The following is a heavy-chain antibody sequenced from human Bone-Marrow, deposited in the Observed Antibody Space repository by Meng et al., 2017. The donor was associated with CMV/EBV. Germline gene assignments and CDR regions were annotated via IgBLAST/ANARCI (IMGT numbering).Heavy chain of an antibody. Sequence: ASVKVSCKASGYTFTGYYMHWVRQAPGQGLEWMGWINPNSGGTNYAQKFQGRVTMTRDTSISTAYMELSRLRSDDTAVYYCARDSITMVRGVSGEDYWGQGTLVTVSS. J-gene: IGHJ4*02. D-gene: IGHD3-10*01. CDR1: GYTFTGYY. V-gene: IGHV1-2*02. CDR3: ARDSITMVRGVSGEDY. CDR2: INPNSGGT.